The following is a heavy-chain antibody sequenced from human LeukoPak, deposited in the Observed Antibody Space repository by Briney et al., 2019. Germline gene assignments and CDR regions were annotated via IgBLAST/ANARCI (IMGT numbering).Heavy chain of an antibody. Sequence: ASVKVSCKASGYTFTSYYMHWVRQAPGQGLEWMGIINPSGGSTSYAQKFQGRVTMTRDTSTSTVHMELSSLRSEDTAVYYCARGAYYYDSSGYYPSFDYWGQGTLVTVSS. D-gene: IGHD3-22*01. V-gene: IGHV1-46*01. CDR1: GYTFTSYY. CDR3: ARGAYYYDSSGYYPSFDY. CDR2: INPSGGST. J-gene: IGHJ4*02.